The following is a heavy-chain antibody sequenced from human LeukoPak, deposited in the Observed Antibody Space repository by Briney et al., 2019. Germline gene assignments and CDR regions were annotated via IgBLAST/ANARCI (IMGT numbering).Heavy chain of an antibody. J-gene: IGHJ4*02. CDR1: GYTLTEFS. V-gene: IGHV1-24*01. Sequence: ASVKVSCKVSGYTLTEFSMHWVRQAPGKGLEWMGGFDPEDGETIYAQKFQGRVTMTEDTSTDTAYMELSSLRSEDTAVYYCATVHIFIAARQGSYYFDYWGQGTLVTVSS. CDR2: FDPEDGET. D-gene: IGHD6-6*01. CDR3: ATVHIFIAARQGSYYFDY.